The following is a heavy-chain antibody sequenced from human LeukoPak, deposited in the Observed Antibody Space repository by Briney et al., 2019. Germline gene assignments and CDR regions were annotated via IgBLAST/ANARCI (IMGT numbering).Heavy chain of an antibody. V-gene: IGHV1-8*01. J-gene: IGHJ4*02. D-gene: IGHD5-18*01. CDR2: MNPNSGNT. CDR3: ARVGYSYGPHFDY. CDR1: VYTFTSYD. Sequence: GASVKVSFKASVYTFTSYDFYWVRQATGQGLEWIGWMNPNSGNTGYAQKFQGRVTMTRNTSISTAYMELISLRSEDTAVYYCARVGYSYGPHFDYWGQGTLVTVSS.